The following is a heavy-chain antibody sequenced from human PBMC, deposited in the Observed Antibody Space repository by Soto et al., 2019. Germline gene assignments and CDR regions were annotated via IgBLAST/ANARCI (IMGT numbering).Heavy chain of an antibody. V-gene: IGHV3-74*01. CDR2: INSDGSST. Sequence: EVQLVESGGGLVQPGGSLRLSCAASGFTFSRNWMHWVRQAPGKGLVWVSRINSDGSSTSHADSVKDRFTISRDNANNTLYLQMNSLRAEDTAGYYCARGRGDYFDYWGQGTLVTVSS. J-gene: IGHJ4*02. D-gene: IGHD3-10*01. CDR1: GFTFSRNW. CDR3: ARGRGDYFDY.